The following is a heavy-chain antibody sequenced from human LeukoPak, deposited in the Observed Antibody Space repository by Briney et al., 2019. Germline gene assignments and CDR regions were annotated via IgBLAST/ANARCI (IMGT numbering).Heavy chain of an antibody. CDR1: GFTVSSNY. CDR3: ARDLGSWDMDV. V-gene: IGHV3-53*01. CDR2: IYSGGHT. Sequence: GGSLRLSCAASGFTVSSNYMSWVRQAPGRGLEWVSVIYSGGHTYYADFVKGRFTISRDNSKNTLYLQMNSLRAEDTAVYYCARDLGSWDMDVWGQGTTVTVSS. D-gene: IGHD1-26*01. J-gene: IGHJ6*02.